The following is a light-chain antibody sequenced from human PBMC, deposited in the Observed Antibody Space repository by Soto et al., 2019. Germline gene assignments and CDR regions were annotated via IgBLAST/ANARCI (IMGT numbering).Light chain of an antibody. V-gene: IGKV1-5*01. J-gene: IGKJ1*01. CDR3: QQYDIYSPWT. CDR2: AAS. CDR1: QSIGDS. Sequence: IQMTQSPSTLSASVGDRVTITCRASQSIGDSLAWYQQKPGKAPKLLIYAASNWESGIPARFSGSGSGTEFTLTISSLQPDDFATYFCQQYDIYSPWTFGQGTKVDSK.